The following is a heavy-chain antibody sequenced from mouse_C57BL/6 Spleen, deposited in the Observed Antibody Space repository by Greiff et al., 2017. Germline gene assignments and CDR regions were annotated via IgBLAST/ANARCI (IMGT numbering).Heavy chain of an antibody. Sequence: QVQLKQPGAELVKPGASVKLSCKASGYTFTSYWMQWVKQRPGQGLEWIGEIDPSDSYTNYNQKFKGKATLPVDTSSSTAYMQLSSLTAEDSAVYYCARWLLRYFDVWGTGTTVTVSS. J-gene: IGHJ1*03. V-gene: IGHV1-50*01. CDR3: ARWLLRYFDV. D-gene: IGHD2-3*01. CDR2: IDPSDSYT. CDR1: GYTFTSYW.